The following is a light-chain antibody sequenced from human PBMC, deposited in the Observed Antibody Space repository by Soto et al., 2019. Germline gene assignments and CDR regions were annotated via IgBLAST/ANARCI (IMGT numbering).Light chain of an antibody. CDR2: DAS. J-gene: IGKJ3*01. CDR3: QQRSNWPCT. V-gene: IGKV3-11*01. CDR1: QSISSY. Sequence: EIVLTQSPATLSLSPGERATLSCRASQSISSYLAWYQQKPGQAPRFLIYDASNRATGIPARFSGSGSGTDFTLTISSLEPEDFAVYYCQQRSNWPCTFGPGTKVDIK.